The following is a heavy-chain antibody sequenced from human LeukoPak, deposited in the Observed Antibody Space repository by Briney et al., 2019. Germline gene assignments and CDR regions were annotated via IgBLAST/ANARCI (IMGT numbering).Heavy chain of an antibody. CDR2: ISPYDGNT. J-gene: IGHJ1*01. CDR3: AREGD. CDR1: GDSFATYG. V-gene: IGHV1-18*01. Sequence: ASVKVSCKASGDSFATYGISWVRQAPGQGLEWMGWISPYDGNTKYSQKFQGRVTLTTETSTTTAYMELRNLRSDDTAVYYCAREGDWGQGTLVTVSS.